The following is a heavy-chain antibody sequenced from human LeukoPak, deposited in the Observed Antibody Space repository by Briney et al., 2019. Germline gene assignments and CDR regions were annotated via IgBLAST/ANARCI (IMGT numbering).Heavy chain of an antibody. CDR3: ARDAYGDYGFDY. CDR1: GGSVSSGSYH. D-gene: IGHD4-17*01. J-gene: IGHJ4*02. CDR2: IYYSGST. V-gene: IGHV4-61*01. Sequence: PSETLSLTCTVSGGSVSSGSYHWSWIRQPPGKGLEWIGYIYYSGSTNYNPSLKSRVTISVDTSKNQFSLKLSSVTAADTAVYYCARDAYGDYGFDYWGQGTLVTVSS.